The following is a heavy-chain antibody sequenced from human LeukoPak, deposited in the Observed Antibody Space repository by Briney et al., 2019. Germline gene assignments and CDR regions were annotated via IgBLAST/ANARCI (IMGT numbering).Heavy chain of an antibody. CDR1: GFTFSSYA. CDR2: ISGSGGST. D-gene: IGHD6-13*01. CDR3: ARESPVAAVGRSWFAP. J-gene: IGHJ5*02. V-gene: IGHV3-23*01. Sequence: GGSLRLSCAASGFTFSSYAMSWVRQAPGGGLEWVSTISGSGGSTYYADSVKGRFTISRDNSKNTLYLQMNSLRAEDTAVYYCARESPVAAVGRSWFAPWGQGTLVTVSS.